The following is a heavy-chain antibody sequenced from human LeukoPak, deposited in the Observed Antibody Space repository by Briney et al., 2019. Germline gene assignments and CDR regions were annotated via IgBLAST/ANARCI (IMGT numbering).Heavy chain of an antibody. CDR3: AKDPRITMTVVEIGGFDY. D-gene: IGHD3-22*01. CDR2: ISSGSIYI. J-gene: IGHJ4*02. Sequence: GGSLRLSCAASGFTFSSYSMNWVRQAPGKGLEWVSSISSGSIYIYYEDSVKGRFTISRDNAKNSLYLQVNSLRAEDTAVYYCAKDPRITMTVVEIGGFDYWGQGTLVTVSS. CDR1: GFTFSSYS. V-gene: IGHV3-21*04.